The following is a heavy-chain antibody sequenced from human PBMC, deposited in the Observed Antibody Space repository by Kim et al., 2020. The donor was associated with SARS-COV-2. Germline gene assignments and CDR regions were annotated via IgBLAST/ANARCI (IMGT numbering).Heavy chain of an antibody. Sequence: RVTISVDTSKNQFSLKLSSVTAADTAVYYCARHQDAGYDSSGYYVNWFDPWGQGTLVTVSS. J-gene: IGHJ5*02. D-gene: IGHD3-22*01. CDR3: ARHQDAGYDSSGYYVNWFDP. V-gene: IGHV4-59*08.